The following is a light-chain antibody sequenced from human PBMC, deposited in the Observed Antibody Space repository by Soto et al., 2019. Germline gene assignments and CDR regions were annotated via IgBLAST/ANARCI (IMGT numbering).Light chain of an antibody. J-gene: IGKJ1*01. CDR1: ESLRDRK. Sequence: ETVLTQSPGTLSLSPGEGATLSCRASESLRDRKLAWYQKKPGQAPRLLMYDTSSRATGIPDRFSGSGSGTDFTLTISRLEPEDFAIYYCQQYDVSPGTFGLGTKVEVK. V-gene: IGKV3-20*01. CDR3: QQYDVSPGT. CDR2: DTS.